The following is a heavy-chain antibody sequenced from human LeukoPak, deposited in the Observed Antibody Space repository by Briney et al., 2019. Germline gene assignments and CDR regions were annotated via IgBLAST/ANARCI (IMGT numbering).Heavy chain of an antibody. CDR1: GYTFTSYG. CDR2: ISAYSGNT. Sequence: GASVKVSCKASGYTFTSYGISWVRQAPGQGLEWMGWISAYSGNTNYAQKLQGRVTMTTDTSTSTAYMELRSLRSDDMAVYYCARDQPQLRYFDWLLSPFDYWGQGTLVTVSS. CDR3: ARDQPQLRYFDWLLSPFDY. D-gene: IGHD3-9*01. V-gene: IGHV1-18*03. J-gene: IGHJ4*02.